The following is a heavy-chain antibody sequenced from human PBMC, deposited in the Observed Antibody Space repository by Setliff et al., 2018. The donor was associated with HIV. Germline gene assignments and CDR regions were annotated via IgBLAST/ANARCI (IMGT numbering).Heavy chain of an antibody. CDR2: ISSDGIYT. CDR1: GFSFSAYG. D-gene: IGHD5-12*01. J-gene: IGHJ4*02. Sequence: GSLRLSCAASGFSFSAYGMHWVRQTPGKGLVWVAHISSDGIYTDHADSVKGRFTISRDNAKSTVYLQMNSLRAEDTAVYYCVGGFYAGYWGQGTLVTVSS. V-gene: IGHV3-74*01. CDR3: VGGFYAGY.